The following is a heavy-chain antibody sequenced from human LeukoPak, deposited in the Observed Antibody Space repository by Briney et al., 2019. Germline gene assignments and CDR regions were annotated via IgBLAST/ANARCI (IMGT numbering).Heavy chain of an antibody. CDR1: GGSISSYY. J-gene: IGHJ4*02. D-gene: IGHD2-8*02. Sequence: PSETLSLTCTVSGGSISSYYWSWIRQPPGKGLEWIGYIYYSGSTNYNPSLKSRVTISVDTSKNQFSLKLSSVTAADTAVYYCARWDYYTRGYFDYWGQGTLVTVSS. CDR3: ARWDYYTRGYFDY. V-gene: IGHV4-59*08. CDR2: IYYSGST.